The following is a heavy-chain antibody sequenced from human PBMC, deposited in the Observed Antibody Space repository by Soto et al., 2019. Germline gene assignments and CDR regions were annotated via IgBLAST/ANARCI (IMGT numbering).Heavy chain of an antibody. Sequence: XESLKLYWKSSGYSFTTYWIGLVLQMPGKGLEWMGIINPGDSDTRYSPSFQGQVTISADKSINTAYLQWSSLKASDTAMYYSARSFTAGTPGDYWGQGTLVTVSS. D-gene: IGHD6-19*01. J-gene: IGHJ4*02. CDR2: INPGDSDT. CDR1: GYSFTTYW. CDR3: ARSFTAGTPGDY. V-gene: IGHV5-51*01.